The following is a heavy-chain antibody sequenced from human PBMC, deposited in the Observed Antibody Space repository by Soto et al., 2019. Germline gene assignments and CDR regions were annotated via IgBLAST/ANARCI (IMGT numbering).Heavy chain of an antibody. CDR3: AKRTAYYYDSSGYQFPLDWYFDL. Sequence: EVQLLESGGGLVQPGGSLRLSCAASGFTFSSYAMSWVCQAPGKGLEWVSAISGSGGSTYYADSVKGRFTISRDNSKNTLYLQMNSLRAEYTAVYYCAKRTAYYYDSSGYQFPLDWYFDLWGRGTLVTVSS. CDR1: GFTFSSYA. D-gene: IGHD3-22*01. V-gene: IGHV3-23*01. CDR2: ISGSGGST. J-gene: IGHJ2*01.